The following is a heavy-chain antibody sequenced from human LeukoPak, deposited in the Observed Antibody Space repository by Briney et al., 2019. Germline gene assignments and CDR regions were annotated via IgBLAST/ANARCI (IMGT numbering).Heavy chain of an antibody. J-gene: IGHJ4*02. CDR3: AKDMGLVLSTVAPFDN. D-gene: IGHD4/OR15-4a*01. CDR2: LSGSGTNT. CDR1: GFTFSTFP. V-gene: IGHV3-23*01. Sequence: GGSLRLSCAASGFTFSTFPMSWVRQAPGKGLDWVSSLSGSGTNTSYADSVKGRFTISRDNSENTLYLQMNSLRADDTAVYYCAKDMGLVLSTVAPFDNWGQGTLVTVSS.